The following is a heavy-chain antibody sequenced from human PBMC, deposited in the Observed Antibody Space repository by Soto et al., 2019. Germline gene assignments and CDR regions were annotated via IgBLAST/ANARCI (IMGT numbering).Heavy chain of an antibody. CDR1: GGSISSSSYY. V-gene: IGHV4-39*01. J-gene: IGHJ4*02. CDR2: IYYSGST. D-gene: IGHD3-10*01. Sequence: QLQLQESGPGLVKPSETLSLTCTVSGGSISSSSYYWGWIRQPPGKGLEWIGSIYYSGSTYYNPSPNXRXTXSIXTSKNQASLKLSSVTAADTAVYYCARRGSGSYSDYWGQGTLVTVSS. CDR3: ARRGSGSYSDY.